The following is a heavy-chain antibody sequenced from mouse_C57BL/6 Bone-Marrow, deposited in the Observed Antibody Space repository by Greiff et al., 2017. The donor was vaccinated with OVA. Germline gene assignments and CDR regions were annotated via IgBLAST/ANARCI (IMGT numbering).Heavy chain of an antibody. CDR3: AREGSNYAMDY. J-gene: IGHJ4*01. D-gene: IGHD5-1*01. V-gene: IGHV1-82*01. CDR2: IYPGDGDT. CDR1: GYAFSSSW. Sequence: VQLQQSGPELVKPGASVKISCKASGYAFSSSWMNWVKQRPGKGLEWIGRIYPGDGDTNYNGKFKGKATLTADKSSSTAYMQLRSLTSEDSAVYFCAREGSNYAMDYWGQGTSVTVSS.